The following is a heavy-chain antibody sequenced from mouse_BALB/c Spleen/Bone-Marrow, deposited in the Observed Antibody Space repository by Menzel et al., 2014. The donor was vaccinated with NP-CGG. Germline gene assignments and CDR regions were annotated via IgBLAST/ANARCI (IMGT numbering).Heavy chain of an antibody. D-gene: IGHD2-3*01. V-gene: IGHV1-14*01. J-gene: IGHJ4*01. CDR2: INPYNDGT. CDR3: ARRWLPYAMDY. Sequence: EVQLQQSGPELVKPGASVKMSCKASGYTFTSYTMHWVKQTPGQGLEWIGYINPYNDGTKYNEKFKGKATLTSDKSSSTAYMELSSLTSEDSAVYYCARRWLPYAMDYWGQGTSVTVSS. CDR1: GYTFTSYT.